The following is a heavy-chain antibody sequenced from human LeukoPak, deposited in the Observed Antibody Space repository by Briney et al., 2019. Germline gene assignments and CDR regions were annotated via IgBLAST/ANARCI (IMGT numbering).Heavy chain of an antibody. V-gene: IGHV4-34*01. CDR1: GGSFSGYY. CDR2: INHSGST. Sequence: SETLSLTCAVYGGSFSGYYWSWIRQPPGKGLEWIGEINHSGSTNYNPSLKSRVTISVDTSKDQFSLKLSSVTAADTAVYYCASNVLMVYALDYWGQGTLATVSS. CDR3: ASNVLMVYALDY. J-gene: IGHJ4*02. D-gene: IGHD2-8*01.